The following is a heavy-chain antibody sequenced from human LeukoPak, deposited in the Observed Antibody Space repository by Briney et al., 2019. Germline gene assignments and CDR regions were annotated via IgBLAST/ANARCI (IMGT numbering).Heavy chain of an antibody. V-gene: IGHV1-46*01. CDR2: INPSGGST. J-gene: IGHJ6*03. Sequence: ASVKVSCKASGYTFTIYYIHWVRQAPGQGLEWMGLINPSGGSTNYAQKFQGRVTMTRDTSTSTVYMELSSLRSEDTAVYYCARGPRITLIRGGQWYYYMDVWGKGTTLTISS. CDR3: ARGPRITLIRGGQWYYYMDV. CDR1: GYTFTIYY. D-gene: IGHD3-10*01.